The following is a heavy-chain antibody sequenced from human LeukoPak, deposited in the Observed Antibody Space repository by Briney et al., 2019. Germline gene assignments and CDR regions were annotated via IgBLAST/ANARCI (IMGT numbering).Heavy chain of an antibody. CDR1: GYTFTSYD. D-gene: IGHD3-3*01. V-gene: IGHV1-8*01. Sequence: ASVKVSCKASGYTFTSYDINWVRQATGQGLEWMGWMNPNSGNTGYAQKFQGRVTMTRNTSISTAYMELSSLRSEDTAVYYCARGFNDFWSGYLPYYYYYYGMDVWGQGTTVTVSS. CDR3: ARGFNDFWSGYLPYYYYYYGMDV. J-gene: IGHJ6*02. CDR2: MNPNSGNT.